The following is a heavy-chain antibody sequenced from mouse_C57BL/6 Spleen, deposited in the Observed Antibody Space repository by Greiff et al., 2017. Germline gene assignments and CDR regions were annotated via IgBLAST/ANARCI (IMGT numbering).Heavy chain of an antibody. CDR3: ARREYQLGGDY. J-gene: IGHJ2*01. Sequence: QVHVKQPGAELVKPGASVKLSCKASGYTFTSYWMQWVKQRPGQGLEWIGEIDPSDSYTNYNQKFKGKATLTVDTSSSTAYMQLSSLTSEDSAVYYCARREYQLGGDYWGQGTTLTVSS. CDR2: IDPSDSYT. CDR1: GYTFTSYW. V-gene: IGHV1-50*01. D-gene: IGHD5-1*01.